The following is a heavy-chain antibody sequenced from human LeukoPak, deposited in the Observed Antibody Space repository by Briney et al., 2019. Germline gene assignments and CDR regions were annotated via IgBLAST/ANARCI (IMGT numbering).Heavy chain of an antibody. J-gene: IGHJ4*02. D-gene: IGHD6-19*01. CDR1: GFSFGNYS. CDR3: AKGAFEQWLVQVIPFDY. Sequence: GGSLRLSCAASGFSFGNYSMTWIRQAPGKGLEWVSYADSVKGRFTIYRDNSKNTLYLRMNSLRAEDTAIYYCAKGAFEQWLVQVIPFDYWGQGTLVTVSS. V-gene: IGHV3-23*01.